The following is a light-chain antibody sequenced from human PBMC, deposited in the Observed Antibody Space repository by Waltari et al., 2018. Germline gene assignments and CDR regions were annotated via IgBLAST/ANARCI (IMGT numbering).Light chain of an antibody. CDR1: QSVSSN. CDR2: GAS. J-gene: IGKJ1*01. V-gene: IGKV3-15*01. CDR3: QQYNNWPGRT. Sequence: EIVMTPSQATLSVSPGERATLSCRASQSVSSNLAWYQQKPGQAPRLLIYGASTRATGIPARFSGSGSGTEFTLTISSLQSEDFAVYYCQQYNNWPGRTFGQGTKVEIK.